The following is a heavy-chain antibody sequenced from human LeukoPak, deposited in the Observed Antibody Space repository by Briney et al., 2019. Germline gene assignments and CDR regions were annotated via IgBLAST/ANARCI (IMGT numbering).Heavy chain of an antibody. Sequence: GGSLRLSCAVSGFTFSSYAMSWVRQAPGKGLEWVSAISGSGGSTYYADSVKGRFTVSRDNSKHTLYLQMNSLRAEDTAVYYCAKGLPSLYYYDSSGYSSWFDPWGQGTLVTVSS. CDR3: AKGLPSLYYYDSSGYSSWFDP. D-gene: IGHD3-22*01. J-gene: IGHJ5*02. V-gene: IGHV3-23*01. CDR2: ISGSGGST. CDR1: GFTFSSYA.